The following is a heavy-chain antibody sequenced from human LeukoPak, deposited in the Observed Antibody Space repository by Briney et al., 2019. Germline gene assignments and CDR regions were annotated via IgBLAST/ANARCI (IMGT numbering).Heavy chain of an antibody. Sequence: GGSLRLSCAASGFTVSSNYMSWVRQAPGKGLEWVSVVYSGGSTYYADSVKGRFTISRDISKNTLYLQMNSLRGEDTAVYYCAGAVGSSTWYDYWGQGTLVTVSS. J-gene: IGHJ4*02. D-gene: IGHD6-13*01. CDR2: VYSGGST. CDR1: GFTVSSNY. V-gene: IGHV3-66*01. CDR3: AGAVGSSTWYDY.